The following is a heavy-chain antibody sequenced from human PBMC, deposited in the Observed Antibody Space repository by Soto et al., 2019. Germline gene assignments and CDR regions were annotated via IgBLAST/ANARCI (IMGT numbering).Heavy chain of an antibody. Sequence: ASVKVSCKTSGYPFTNHGVNWVRQAPGQGLEWMGWISAYNGDTDYAQKFQDRVTMTIDTSTNTVFMELRSLRSDDTAVYYCARDLDYSTSICAYWGQGTPVTVS. J-gene: IGHJ4*02. CDR1: GYPFTNHG. V-gene: IGHV1-18*04. CDR3: ARDLDYSTSICAY. CDR2: ISAYNGDT. D-gene: IGHD4-4*01.